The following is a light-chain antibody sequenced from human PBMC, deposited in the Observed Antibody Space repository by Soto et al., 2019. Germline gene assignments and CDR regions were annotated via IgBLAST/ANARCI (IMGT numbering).Light chain of an antibody. CDR2: KAS. Sequence: DIQMTQSPSTLSVSVGDRVTITCRASQRISSWLAWYQQKPGKAPKLLIYKASSLESGVPSRFSGSGSGTEFTLTVSILQPDDFATYYCQQYNSYQTTCRQGTKVEIK. CDR1: QRISSW. V-gene: IGKV1-5*03. J-gene: IGKJ1*01. CDR3: QQYNSYQTT.